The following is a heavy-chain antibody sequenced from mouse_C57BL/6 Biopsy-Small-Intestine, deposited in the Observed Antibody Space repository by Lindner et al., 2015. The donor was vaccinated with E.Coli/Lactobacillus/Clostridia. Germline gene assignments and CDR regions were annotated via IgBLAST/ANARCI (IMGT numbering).Heavy chain of an antibody. D-gene: IGHD3-2*02. CDR1: GYAFSSFW. CDR2: IYPGDGDT. J-gene: IGHJ3*01. CDR3: ASPDSSGYPAWFAY. V-gene: IGHV1-80*01. Sequence: VQLQESGAELVKPGASVKISCKASGYAFSSFWMNWVKQRPGEGLEWIGQIYPGDGDTNYNGKIKGKVTLTADKSSSTAYMQLSSLTSEDSAVYFCASPDSSGYPAWFAYWGQGTLVTVSA.